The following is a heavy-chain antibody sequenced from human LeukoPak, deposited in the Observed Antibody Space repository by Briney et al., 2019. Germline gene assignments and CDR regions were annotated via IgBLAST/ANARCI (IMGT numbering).Heavy chain of an antibody. V-gene: IGHV4-61*02. J-gene: IGHJ4*02. Sequence: SETLSLTCTVSGDSISGGGYYWSWIRQPAGKGLEWIGRIYASGSTNYNPSLKSRVTISVDTSKNQFSLKLSSVTAADTAVYYCAREGCSSISCHDYWGQGTLVTVSS. D-gene: IGHD2-2*01. CDR2: IYASGST. CDR1: GDSISGGGYY. CDR3: AREGCSSISCHDY.